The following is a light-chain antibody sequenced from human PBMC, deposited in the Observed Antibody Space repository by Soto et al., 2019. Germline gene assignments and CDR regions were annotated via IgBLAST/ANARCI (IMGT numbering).Light chain of an antibody. Sequence: EIVLTQSPAILSLSPGERATLSCRASQSDSSYLTWYQQKPGQAPSLLIYAASNRATGIPARFSGSGSGTDFTLTISSLEPEDSAVYYCQQRSDWPITSGGGTKVEIK. V-gene: IGKV3-11*01. CDR1: QSDSSY. J-gene: IGKJ4*01. CDR3: QQRSDWPIT. CDR2: AAS.